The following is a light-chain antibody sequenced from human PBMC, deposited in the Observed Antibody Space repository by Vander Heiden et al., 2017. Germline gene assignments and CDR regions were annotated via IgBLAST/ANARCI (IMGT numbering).Light chain of an antibody. Sequence: SYELTQPPSVFVSSGQTASITCSGDKLGNKYACWYQHKPGQSPVLVIYQDNKRPSGIPERFSGSNSGNTATLTISGTQAMDEADYYCQAWDSSTGVFGGGTKLTVL. J-gene: IGLJ2*01. CDR1: KLGNKY. CDR3: QAWDSSTGV. CDR2: QDN. V-gene: IGLV3-1*01.